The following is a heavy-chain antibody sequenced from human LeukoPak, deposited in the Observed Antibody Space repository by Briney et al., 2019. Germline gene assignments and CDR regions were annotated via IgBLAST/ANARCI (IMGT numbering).Heavy chain of an antibody. D-gene: IGHD6-13*01. V-gene: IGHV3-74*01. CDR3: ARDWPTIAAAGTIPEYFQH. Sequence: GGSLRLSCAASGFTLSGNWMHWVRQAPGKGLVWVSRINSDGSSTSYADSVKGRFTISRDNAKNSLYLQMNSLRAEDTAVYYCARDWPTIAAAGTIPEYFQHWGQGTLVTVSP. J-gene: IGHJ1*01. CDR2: INSDGSST. CDR1: GFTLSGNW.